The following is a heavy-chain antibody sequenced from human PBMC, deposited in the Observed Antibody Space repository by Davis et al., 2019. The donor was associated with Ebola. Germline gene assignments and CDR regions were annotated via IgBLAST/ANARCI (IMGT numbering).Heavy chain of an antibody. CDR1: GFTFSSYS. Sequence: GESLKISCAASGFTFSSYSMNWVRQAPGKGLEWVSVIYSGGSTYYADSVKGRFTISRDNSKNTLYLQMNSLRAEDTAVYYCARAHYDFWSGYLDYWGQGTLVTVSS. CDR3: ARAHYDFWSGYLDY. CDR2: IYSGGST. D-gene: IGHD3-3*01. J-gene: IGHJ4*02. V-gene: IGHV3-66*01.